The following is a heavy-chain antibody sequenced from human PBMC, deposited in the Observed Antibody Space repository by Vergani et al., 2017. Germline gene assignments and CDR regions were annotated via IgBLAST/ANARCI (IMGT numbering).Heavy chain of an antibody. V-gene: IGHV3-30*03. D-gene: IGHD1-1*01. J-gene: IGHJ1*01. CDR3: ATKSCGTPGCQIGYFRE. CDR2: ISYDGTQK. CDR1: GFTSSYYG. Sequence: QVQLVESGGGVVQPGRSLRLSCVVSGFTSSYYGMHWVRQAPGKGLEWVAVISYDGTQKYYADSVKGRFTISRDNSKRTLYLQMNSLRTEDTAVYYCATKSCGTPGCQIGYFREWGQGTLVTVSS.